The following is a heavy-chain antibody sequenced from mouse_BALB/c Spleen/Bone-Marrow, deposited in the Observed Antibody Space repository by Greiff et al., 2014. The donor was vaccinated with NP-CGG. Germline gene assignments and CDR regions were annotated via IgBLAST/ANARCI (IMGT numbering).Heavy chain of an antibody. Sequence: EVKLVESGGGLVKPGGSLKLSCAAFGFTFSDYYMYWVRQTPEKRLEWVATISDGGSYTYYPDSVKGRFTISGDIAKNNLYLQMSSLKSEDTAMYYCARDRGVQGYAMDYWGQGTSVTVSS. V-gene: IGHV5-4*02. D-gene: IGHD5-1*01. CDR3: ARDRGVQGYAMDY. J-gene: IGHJ4*01. CDR1: GFTFSDYY. CDR2: ISDGGSYT.